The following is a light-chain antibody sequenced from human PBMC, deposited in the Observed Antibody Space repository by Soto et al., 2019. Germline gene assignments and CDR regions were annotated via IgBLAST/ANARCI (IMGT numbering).Light chain of an antibody. CDR2: GAS. Sequence: EVVLTQSPGTLSLYPAERATLSCRASQSVSQPCVAWYQHIPGQSLRFLIYGASNWATGIPDRFSGSGSGTDFSLTISRLEPEDFAVYYGQQRDSSSWMFGRGTKV. J-gene: IGKJ1*01. V-gene: IGKV3-20*01. CDR1: QSVSQPC. CDR3: QQRDSSSWM.